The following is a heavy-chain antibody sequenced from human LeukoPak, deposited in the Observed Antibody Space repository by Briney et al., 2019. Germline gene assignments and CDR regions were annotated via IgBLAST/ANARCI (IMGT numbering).Heavy chain of an antibody. V-gene: IGHV1-8*01. CDR1: GYTFTTYD. D-gene: IGHD4-17*01. CDR2: MNPNSGNT. J-gene: IGHJ6*02. CDR3: ARGKMTTGRYYYYYGMDV. Sequence: WASVNVSSTASGYTFTTYDINWVRQATGQGLEWMGWMNPNSGNTGYAQKFQGRVTMTRNTSISTAYMELSSLRSEDTAVYYCARGKMTTGRYYYYYGMDVWGQGTTVTVSS.